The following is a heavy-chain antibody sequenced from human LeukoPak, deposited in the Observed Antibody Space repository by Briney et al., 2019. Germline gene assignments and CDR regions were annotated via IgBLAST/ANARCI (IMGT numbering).Heavy chain of an antibody. CDR1: GGSISSYY. CDR2: IYTSGHT. CDR3: AIKTGYNSAWYIDY. Sequence: SETLSLTCTVSGGSISSYYWSWIRQPPGKGLEWIGRIYTSGHTNYNPSLKSRVTMSVDTSKNQFSLKLSSVTAADTALYFCAIKTGYNSAWYIDYWGQGTQVTVSS. V-gene: IGHV4-4*07. J-gene: IGHJ4*02. D-gene: IGHD6-19*01.